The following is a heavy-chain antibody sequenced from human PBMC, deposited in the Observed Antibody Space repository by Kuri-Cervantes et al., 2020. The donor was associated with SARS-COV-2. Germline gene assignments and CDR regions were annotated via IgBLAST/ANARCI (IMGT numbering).Heavy chain of an antibody. J-gene: IGHJ2*01. CDR2: INHSGST. V-gene: IGHV4-38-2*01. CDR3: ARPYGDDLNWYFDL. D-gene: IGHD4-17*01. CDR1: GYSISSSYY. Sequence: SQTLSLTCAVSGYSISSSYYWGWIRQPPGKGLEWIGEINHSGSTNYNPSLKSRVTISVDTSKNQFSLKLSSVTAADTAVYYCARPYGDDLNWYFDLWGRGTLVTVSS.